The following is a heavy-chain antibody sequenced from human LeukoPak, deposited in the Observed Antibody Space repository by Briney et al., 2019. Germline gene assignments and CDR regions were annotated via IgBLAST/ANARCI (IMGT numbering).Heavy chain of an antibody. CDR2: MSGSGDTT. J-gene: IGHJ4*02. D-gene: IGHD3-9*01. V-gene: IGHV3-23*01. CDR1: GFTFSSYA. CDR3: AKSVILTGLFDY. Sequence: GGSLRLSCAASGFTFSSYAMSWVRQAPGKGLEWVSAMSGSGDTTYYTDSVKGRFTISRDNSKNTVYLQMTSLRAKDTAVYYCAKSVILTGLFDYWGQGTLVTVSS.